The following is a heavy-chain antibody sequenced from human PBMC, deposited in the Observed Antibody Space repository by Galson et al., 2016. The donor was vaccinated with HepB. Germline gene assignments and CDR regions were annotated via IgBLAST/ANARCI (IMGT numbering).Heavy chain of an antibody. CDR1: GYSFTSYW. J-gene: IGHJ6*02. V-gene: IGHV5-51*01. CDR2: IYPGDSDT. D-gene: IGHD3-9*01. Sequence: QSGAEVKKPGESLKISCKGSGYSFTSYWIGWVRQMPGKGLEWMGIIYPGDSDTRYSPSFQGQVTISADKSINTAYLQWNSLKASDTAMYYCARRRDILTGYHYYYYGMDVWGQGTTVTVSS. CDR3: ARRRDILTGYHYYYYGMDV.